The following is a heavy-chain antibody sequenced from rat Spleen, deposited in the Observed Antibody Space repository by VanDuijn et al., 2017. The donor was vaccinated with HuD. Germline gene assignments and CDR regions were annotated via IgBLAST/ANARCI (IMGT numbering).Heavy chain of an antibody. CDR1: GFSLSNYG. D-gene: IGHD1-2*01. Sequence: QVQLKESGPGLVQPSQTLSLTCTVSGFSLSNYGVIWVRQPPGKGLEWIAAISSGGNTYHNSLLKSRVSISRDTSKSQVFLKMNNLQTEDTAMYFCARSDYSSPYYFDYWGQGVMVSVSS. CDR2: ISSGGNT. J-gene: IGHJ2*01. CDR3: ARSDYSSPYYFDY. V-gene: IGHV2S8*01.